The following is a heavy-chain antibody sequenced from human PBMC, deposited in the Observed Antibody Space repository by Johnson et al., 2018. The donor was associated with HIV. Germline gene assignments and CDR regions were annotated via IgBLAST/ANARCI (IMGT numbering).Heavy chain of an antibody. J-gene: IGHJ3*02. CDR3: AKRGDSSGDAFDI. Sequence: VQLVESGGGLIQPGGSLRLSCAASGFTVSSNYMSWVRQAPGKGLEWVSVIYSGGSTYYADSVKGRFTISRDNSKNTLYLQMNSLRVEDTAMYYCAKRGDSSGDAFDIWGQGTMVTVSS. D-gene: IGHD6-25*01. CDR1: GFTVSSNY. CDR2: IYSGGST. V-gene: IGHV3-53*01.